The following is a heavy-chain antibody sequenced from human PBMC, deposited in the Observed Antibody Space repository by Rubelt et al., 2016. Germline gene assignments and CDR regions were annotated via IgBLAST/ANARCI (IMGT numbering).Heavy chain of an antibody. CDR2: IKQDGSDK. J-gene: IGHJ4*02. CDR1: GFTFSNYW. V-gene: IGHV3-7*04. Sequence: GSLRLSCATSGFTFSNYWMSWVRQAPGKGLEWVANIKQDGSDKYYVDSVKGRFTISRDNSKNTLYLQIDNLRAEDTAVYYCARGYLSNSFDYWGQGTLVTVSS. D-gene: IGHD4-11*01. CDR3: ARGYLSNSFDY.